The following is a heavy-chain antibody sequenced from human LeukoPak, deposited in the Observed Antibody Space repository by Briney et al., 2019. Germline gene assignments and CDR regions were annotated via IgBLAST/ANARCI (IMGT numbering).Heavy chain of an antibody. CDR3: ARDVRSPMVRGIVFDF. D-gene: IGHD3-10*01. CDR1: GYTFITYG. Sequence: ASVKVSCKAFGYTFITYGISWVRQAPGQGLEWMGWTSPYNDDTNYLQKFQGRVTMTTDTSTSTAYMELGSLRSDDTAVYYCARDVRSPMVRGIVFDFWGQGTVVTVSS. V-gene: IGHV1-18*01. CDR2: TSPYNDDT. J-gene: IGHJ4*02.